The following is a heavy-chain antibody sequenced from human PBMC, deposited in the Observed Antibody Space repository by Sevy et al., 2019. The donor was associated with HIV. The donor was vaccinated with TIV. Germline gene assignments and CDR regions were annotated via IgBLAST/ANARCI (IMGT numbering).Heavy chain of an antibody. Sequence: GGSLRLSCAASGFTFSDHYMEWVRQTPGKGLEWVGRTRNRADSYNTEYAASVKGRFTISRDDSKNSLYLQMNSLKTEDTAVYYCATHAGIAAAGRVFDYWGQGSLVTVSS. CDR3: ATHAGIAAAGRVFDY. D-gene: IGHD6-13*01. V-gene: IGHV3-72*01. CDR1: GFTFSDHY. CDR2: TRNRADSYNT. J-gene: IGHJ4*02.